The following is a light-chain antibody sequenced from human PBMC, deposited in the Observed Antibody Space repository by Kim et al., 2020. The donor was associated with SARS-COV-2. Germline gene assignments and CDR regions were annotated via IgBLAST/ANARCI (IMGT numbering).Light chain of an antibody. V-gene: IGLV1-44*01. CDR2: GND. J-gene: IGLJ2*01. CDR3: AAWDDSLDGPL. Sequence: SALPPPPSASGTPGQRVTISCSGSASNIGRNTVNWYQQVPGTAPKLLTYGNDQRPSGVPDRFSGSKSGTSASLAISGLQSDDVADYYCAAWDDSLDGPLFGGGTQLTVL. CDR1: ASNIGRNT.